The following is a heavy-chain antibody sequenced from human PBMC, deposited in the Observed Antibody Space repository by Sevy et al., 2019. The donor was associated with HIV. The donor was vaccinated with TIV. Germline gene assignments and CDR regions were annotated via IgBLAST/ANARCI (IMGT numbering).Heavy chain of an antibody. CDR3: AKPELEVCRLRGDAFDI. CDR1: GFTFSSYG. Sequence: GGSLRLSCAASGFTFSSYGMHWVRQAPGKGLEWVAVISYDGSNKYYADSVKGRFTISRDNSKNTLYLQMNSLRTEDTAVYSCAKPELEVCRLRGDAFDIWGQGTMVTVSS. D-gene: IGHD4-17*01. J-gene: IGHJ3*02. CDR2: ISYDGSNK. V-gene: IGHV3-30*18.